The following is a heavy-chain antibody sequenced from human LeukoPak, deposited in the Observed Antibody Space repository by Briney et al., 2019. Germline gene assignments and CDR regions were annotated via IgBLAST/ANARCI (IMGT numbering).Heavy chain of an antibody. Sequence: GGSLRLSCAASGFTFSSYAMNWVRQAPGKGLEWVSGISGGGDTTFYADSVKGRFTISRNDSKNTLYLHMNSLRAEDTAVYYCEKLRSSSSSDAFDIWGQGTMVTVSS. CDR2: ISGGGDTT. CDR3: EKLRSSSSSDAFDI. J-gene: IGHJ3*02. CDR1: GFTFSSYA. V-gene: IGHV3-23*01. D-gene: IGHD2-2*01.